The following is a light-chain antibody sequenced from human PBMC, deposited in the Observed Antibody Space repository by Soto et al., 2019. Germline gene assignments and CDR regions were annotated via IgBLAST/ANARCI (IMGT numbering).Light chain of an antibody. CDR2: AAS. J-gene: IGKJ1*01. CDR3: QQSYSTLRT. Sequence: DIQMTQSPSSLSASVGDRVTITCRASQSISTYLNWYQQKPGKAPNLLIYAASSLQSGVPSRLSGSGSGTDSTLTISSLQPEDFATYYCQQSYSTLRTFGQGTKVEI. V-gene: IGKV1-39*01. CDR1: QSISTY.